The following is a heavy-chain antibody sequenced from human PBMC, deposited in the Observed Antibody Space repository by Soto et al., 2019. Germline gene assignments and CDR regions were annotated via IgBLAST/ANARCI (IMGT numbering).Heavy chain of an antibody. D-gene: IGHD6-19*01. CDR1: GFTFSSYA. Sequence: LRLSCAASGFTFSSYAMSWVRQAPGKGLEWVSAISGSGGSTYYADSVKGRFTISRDNSKNTLYLQMNSLRAEDTAVYYCAKFYGGSGRQSFDYWGQGTLVTVSS. V-gene: IGHV3-23*01. J-gene: IGHJ4*02. CDR2: ISGSGGST. CDR3: AKFYGGSGRQSFDY.